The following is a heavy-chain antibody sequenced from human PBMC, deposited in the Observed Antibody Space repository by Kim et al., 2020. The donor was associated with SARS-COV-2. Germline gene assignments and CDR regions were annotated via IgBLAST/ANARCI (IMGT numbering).Heavy chain of an antibody. CDR2: SNK. V-gene: IGHV3-33*01. J-gene: IGHJ4*02. CDR3: ARERVGKDY. Sequence: SNKYYADSVKGRFTISRDNSKNTLYLQMNSLRAEDTAVYYCARERVGKDYWGQGTLVTVSS.